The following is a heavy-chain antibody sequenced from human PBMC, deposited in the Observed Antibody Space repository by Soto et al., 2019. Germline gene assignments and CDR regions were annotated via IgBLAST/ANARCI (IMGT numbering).Heavy chain of an antibody. D-gene: IGHD3-22*01. V-gene: IGHV1-69*13. CDR2: IIPICGTA. J-gene: IGHJ6*02. CDR1: RCTFSSYA. Sequence: PVKVSCKASRCTFSSYAINWVRQAPGKGLEWMGGIIPICGTANYAQKFQGRVTITADESTTTAYMELSSLRSEDTAVYYCARDLKXYYDSSGYGYYYYGMDVWGQGTTVTVSS. CDR3: ARDLKXYYDSSGYGYYYYGMDV.